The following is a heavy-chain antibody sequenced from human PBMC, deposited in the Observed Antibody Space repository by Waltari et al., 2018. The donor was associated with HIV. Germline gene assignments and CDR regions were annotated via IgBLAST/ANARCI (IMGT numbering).Heavy chain of an antibody. Sequence: QVQLVQSGAVVKKPGASVKVSCTASGYTFTRYYMHWVRQAPGQGLEWMGVINPSGERTVYAQKFQGRVTMTRDASTSTVYMVLSTLRSEDTAVYYCARGFSGFDYWGQGTLITVSS. J-gene: IGHJ4*02. V-gene: IGHV1-46*01. CDR1: GYTFTRYY. CDR3: ARGFSGFDY. CDR2: INPSGERT.